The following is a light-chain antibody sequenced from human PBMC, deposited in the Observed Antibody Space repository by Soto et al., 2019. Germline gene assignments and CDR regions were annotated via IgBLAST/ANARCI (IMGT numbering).Light chain of an antibody. CDR3: CSYAGSSTYV. V-gene: IGLV2-23*01. CDR2: EGS. J-gene: IGLJ1*01. Sequence: QSALTQPASVSGSPGQSITISCTGTSSDVGSYNLVSWYQQYPGKAPKVMIYEGSKRPSGISNRFSGSKSGNTASLTISGLQAEDEADYYCCSYAGSSTYVFGTGTKVTVL. CDR1: SSDVGSYNL.